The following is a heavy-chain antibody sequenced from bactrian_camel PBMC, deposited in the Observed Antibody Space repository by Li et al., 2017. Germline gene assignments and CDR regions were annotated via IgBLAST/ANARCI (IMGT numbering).Heavy chain of an antibody. CDR2: IASDGST. J-gene: IGHJ4*01. V-gene: IGHV3S55*01. CDR3: AASARGCGSLVETPYNY. CDR1: GYTYSKYC. D-gene: IGHD2*01. Sequence: HVQLVESGGGSVQAGGSLRLSCVASGYTYSKYCMGWFRQAPGKEREGVAAIASDGSTSYVDSVKGRFTISKDNAKNTLYLQMNGLKPEDTAMYYCAASARGCGSLVETPYNYWGQGTQVTVS.